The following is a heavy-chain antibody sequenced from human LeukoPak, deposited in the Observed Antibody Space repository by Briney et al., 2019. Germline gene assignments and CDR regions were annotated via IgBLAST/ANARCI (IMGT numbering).Heavy chain of an antibody. CDR2: IIPIFGTA. CDR3: ARAFSSPRYCSSTSCYTGAFDI. J-gene: IGHJ3*02. D-gene: IGHD2-2*02. CDR1: GGTFSSYA. Sequence: SVKVSCKASGGTFSSYAISWVRQAPGQGLEWMGGIIPIFGTANYAQKFQGRVTITTDESTSTAYMELSSLRSEDTAVYYCARAFSSPRYCSSTSCYTGAFDIWGQGTMVTVSS. V-gene: IGHV1-69*05.